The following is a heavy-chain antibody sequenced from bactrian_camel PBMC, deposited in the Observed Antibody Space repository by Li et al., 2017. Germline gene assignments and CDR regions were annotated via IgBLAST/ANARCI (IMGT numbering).Heavy chain of an antibody. CDR2: IGRDGST. D-gene: IGHD6*01. CDR1: PDTVIRLC. V-gene: IGHV3S68*01. J-gene: IGHJ6*01. CDR3: AADPRLWCSWYVAKDFRF. Sequence: HVQLVESGGGSVQAGGSLKLSCQTSPDTVIRLCMAWFRQVPGKEREWVACIGRDGSTSYAESVKGRFTISQDNAENTLYLQMNSLKPEDTAMYYCAADPRLWCSWYVAKDFRFWGQGTQVTVS.